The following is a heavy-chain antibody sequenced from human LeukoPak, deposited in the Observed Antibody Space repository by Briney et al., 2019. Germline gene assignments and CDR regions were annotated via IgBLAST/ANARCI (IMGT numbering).Heavy chain of an antibody. D-gene: IGHD1-1*01. CDR1: NGSISSGDHY. CDR2: IYYSGTT. J-gene: IGHJ4*02. Sequence: PSETLSLTCTVSNGSISSGDHYWNWIRQPPGRGLEWIGSIYYSGTTHYSPSLNSRLTISVDTSKNQFSLKLASVTAADTAVYYCARDGTRDYFDSWGQGTLVTVSS. V-gene: IGHV4-30-4*01. CDR3: ARDGTRDYFDS.